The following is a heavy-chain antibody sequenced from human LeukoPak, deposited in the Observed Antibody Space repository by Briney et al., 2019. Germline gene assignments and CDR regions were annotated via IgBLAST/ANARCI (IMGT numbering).Heavy chain of an antibody. D-gene: IGHD5-12*01. CDR1: GFTFSSYA. CDR2: ISGSGGST. V-gene: IGHV3-23*01. J-gene: IGHJ4*02. CDR3: AKGPRWGGYEDY. Sequence: GSLRLSCAASGFTFSSYAMSWVRQAPGKGLEWVSAISGSGGSTYYADSVKGRFTISRDNSKNTLYLQMNSLRAEDTAVYYCAKGPRWGGYEDYWGQGTLVTVSS.